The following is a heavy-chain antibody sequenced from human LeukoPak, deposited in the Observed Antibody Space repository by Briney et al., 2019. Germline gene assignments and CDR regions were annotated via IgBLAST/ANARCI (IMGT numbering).Heavy chain of an antibody. CDR2: IYYSGST. D-gene: IGHD4-17*01. CDR1: GGSISSGDYY. V-gene: IGHV4-30-4*08. Sequence: SETLSLTCTVSGGSISSGDYYWSWIRQPPGKGLEWIGYIYYSGSTYYNPSLKSRVTISVDTSKNQFSLRLSSVTAADTALYYCAREGGVDDYSDRGPFDSWGQGTLVTVSS. CDR3: AREGGVDDYSDRGPFDS. J-gene: IGHJ4*02.